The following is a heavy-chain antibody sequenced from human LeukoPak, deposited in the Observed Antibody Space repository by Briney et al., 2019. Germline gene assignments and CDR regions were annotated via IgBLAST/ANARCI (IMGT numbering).Heavy chain of an antibody. J-gene: IGHJ4*02. CDR1: GGSISSYF. D-gene: IGHD6-19*01. CDR2: IYYSGST. V-gene: IGHV4-59*08. CDR3: ARIDRAVAGTIDY. Sequence: SETLSLTCTVSGGSISSYFWSWIRQPPGKGLEWIGYIYYSGSTNYNPSLKSRVTMSVDTSKNQFSLKLSSVTAADTAVYYCARIDRAVAGTIDYWGQGTLVTVFS.